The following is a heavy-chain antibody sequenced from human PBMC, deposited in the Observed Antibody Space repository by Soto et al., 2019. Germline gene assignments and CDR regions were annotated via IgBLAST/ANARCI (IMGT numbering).Heavy chain of an antibody. CDR3: ARGYRQAGYSSSWVFDY. V-gene: IGHV4-31*03. CDR1: GGSINRGGYY. Sequence: QVQLRESGPGLVKPSQTLSLTCTVSGGSINRGGYYWNWIRQHPGKGLEWIWYMYYSGSTYYNPFLTSRVIISADTSENHFSLKLSSVTAAATAVYFCARGYRQAGYSSSWVFDYWGQGTLVNVSS. J-gene: IGHJ4*02. CDR2: MYYSGST. D-gene: IGHD6-13*01.